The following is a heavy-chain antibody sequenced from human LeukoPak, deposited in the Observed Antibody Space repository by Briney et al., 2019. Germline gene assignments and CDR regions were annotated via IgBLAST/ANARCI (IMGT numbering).Heavy chain of an antibody. J-gene: IGHJ4*02. D-gene: IGHD3-22*01. CDR2: ISSSSSTI. CDR1: GFTFSSYS. CDR3: ARDGGVTMIVVRPYYFDY. V-gene: IGHV3-48*04. Sequence: GGSLRLSCAASGFTFSSYSMNWVRQAPGKGLGWVSYISSSSSTIYYADSVKGRFTISRDNAKNSLYLQMNSLRAEDTAVYYCARDGGVTMIVVRPYYFDYWGQGTLVTVSS.